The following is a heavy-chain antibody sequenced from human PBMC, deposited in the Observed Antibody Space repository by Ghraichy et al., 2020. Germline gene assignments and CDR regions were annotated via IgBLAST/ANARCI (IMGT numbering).Heavy chain of an antibody. Sequence: ETLSLTCATSGFTFNNYAMNWVRQAPGKGLEWVSTVAVNGVATYYADSVKGRFTVSRDNSKNTLYLQMNSLRAEDTAVYYCAPAWDYWGQGTLVTVSS. V-gene: IGHV3-23*01. CDR2: VAVNGVAT. CDR1: GFTFNNYA. J-gene: IGHJ4*02. CDR3: APAWDY.